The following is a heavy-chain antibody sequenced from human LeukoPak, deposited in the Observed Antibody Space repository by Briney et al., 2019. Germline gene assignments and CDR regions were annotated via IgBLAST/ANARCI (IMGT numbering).Heavy chain of an antibody. D-gene: IGHD6-13*01. V-gene: IGHV1-2*02. Sequence: ASVKVSCKASGYTFTGYYMYWVRQAPGQGLEWMGWINPNSGGTNYAQKFQGRVTMTRDTSISTAYMELSRLRFDDTAVYYCGSSSSSWYTFDYWGQGTLVTVSS. CDR2: INPNSGGT. J-gene: IGHJ4*02. CDR1: GYTFTGYY. CDR3: GSSSSSWYTFDY.